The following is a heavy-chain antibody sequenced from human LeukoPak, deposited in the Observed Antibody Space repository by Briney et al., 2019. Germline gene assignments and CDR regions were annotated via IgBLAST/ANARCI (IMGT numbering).Heavy chain of an antibody. D-gene: IGHD6-19*01. V-gene: IGHV1-18*04. CDR2: ISAYNGNT. CDR3: ARDQNSSGWGFNDAFDI. Sequence: ASVKVSCKASGYTFTGYYMHWVRQAPGQGLEWMGWISAYNGNTNYAQKLQGRVTMTTDTSTSTAYMELRSLRSDDTAVYYCARDQNSSGWGFNDAFDIWGQGTMVTVSS. CDR1: GYTFTGYY. J-gene: IGHJ3*02.